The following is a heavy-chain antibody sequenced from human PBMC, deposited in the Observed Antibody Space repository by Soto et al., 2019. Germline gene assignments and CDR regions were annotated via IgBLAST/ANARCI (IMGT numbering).Heavy chain of an antibody. Sequence: QLQLQESGPGLVKPSETLSLTCTVSGGSISSSSYYWGWIRQPPGKGLEWIGSIYYSGSTYYNPSLKSRVTISVDTSKNQFSLKLSSVTAADTAVYYCARPSFICGYSYGCGMDVWGQGTTVTVSS. D-gene: IGHD5-18*01. V-gene: IGHV4-39*01. J-gene: IGHJ6*02. CDR2: IYYSGST. CDR3: ARPSFICGYSYGCGMDV. CDR1: GGSISSSSYY.